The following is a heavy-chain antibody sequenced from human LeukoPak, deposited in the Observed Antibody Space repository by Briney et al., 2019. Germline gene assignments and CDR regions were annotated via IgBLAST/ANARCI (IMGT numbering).Heavy chain of an antibody. V-gene: IGHV3-23*01. CDR3: AKRGGYETMAAFDY. J-gene: IGHJ4*02. Sequence: GGSLRLSCAASGFTFNNYAMSWVRQAPGKGLEWVSAISPGGSDTYYADSLRGRFTISRDNSKKTLSLQMSSLRAEDSAVYYCAKRGGYETMAAFDYWGQGTLVTDSS. D-gene: IGHD3-16*01. CDR1: GFTFNNYA. CDR2: ISPGGSDT.